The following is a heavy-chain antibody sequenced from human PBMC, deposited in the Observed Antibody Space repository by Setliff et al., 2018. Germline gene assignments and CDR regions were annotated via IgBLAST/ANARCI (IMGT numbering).Heavy chain of an antibody. CDR1: GFSIISNYY. CDR2: VLHSGRT. D-gene: IGHD5-18*01. J-gene: IGHJ4*02. CDR3: ARLDTNTYATFDY. Sequence: NPSETRSLTCAVSGFSIISNYYWAWIRQPPGKGLEWIGSVLHSGRTPYNPSLKSRVTISAYTSKNQFSLKLPSVTAADTAVYYCARLDTNTYATFDYWGQGTLVTVSS. V-gene: IGHV4-38-2*01.